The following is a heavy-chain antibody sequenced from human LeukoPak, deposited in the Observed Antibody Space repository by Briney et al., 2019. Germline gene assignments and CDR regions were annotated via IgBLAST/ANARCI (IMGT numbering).Heavy chain of an antibody. CDR1: GFTFSSYW. J-gene: IGHJ6*03. CDR3: ASTRYGDYTWARWWDSYYYYMDV. D-gene: IGHD4-17*01. Sequence: PGGSLRLSCAASGFTFSSYWTSWVRQAPGKGLEWVANIKQDGSEKYYVDSVKGRFTISRDNAKNSLYLQMNSLRAGNTAVYYCASTRYGDYTWARWWDSYYYYMDVWGKGTTVTVSS. CDR2: IKQDGSEK. V-gene: IGHV3-7*01.